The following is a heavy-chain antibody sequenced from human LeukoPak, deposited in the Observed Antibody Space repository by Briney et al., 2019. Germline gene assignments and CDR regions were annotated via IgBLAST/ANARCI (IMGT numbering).Heavy chain of an antibody. CDR2: ISSSSSYT. J-gene: IGHJ6*02. V-gene: IGHV3-21*01. CDR1: GFIFSRDS. D-gene: IGHD1-14*01. Sequence: GGSLRLSCAASGFIFSRDSMNWVRQAPGKGLEWVSAISSSSSYTYYADSVKGRFTISRDNAKNSLYLQMNSLRAEDSAVYYCAREPTTFYGMDVWGQGTTVNVSS. CDR3: AREPTTFYGMDV.